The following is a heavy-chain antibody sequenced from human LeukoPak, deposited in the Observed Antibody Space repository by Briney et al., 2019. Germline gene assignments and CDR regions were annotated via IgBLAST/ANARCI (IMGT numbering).Heavy chain of an antibody. D-gene: IGHD5-12*01. J-gene: IGHJ4*02. CDR3: AKDLLSPIALRLFDY. V-gene: IGHV3-23*01. CDR1: GFTFSSYA. CDR2: ISGSGGST. Sequence: GGSLRLSCAASGFTFSSYAMSWVRQAPGKGLEWVSAISGSGGSTYYADSVKGRFTISRDNSKNTLYLQMNSLRAEDTAVYYCAKDLLSPIALRLFDYWGQGTLVTISS.